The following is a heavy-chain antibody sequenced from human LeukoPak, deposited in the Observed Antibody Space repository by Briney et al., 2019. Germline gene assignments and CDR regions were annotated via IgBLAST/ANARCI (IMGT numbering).Heavy chain of an antibody. Sequence: PGGSLRLSCAASGFTFSSYAMSWVRQAPGKGLERVSAISGSGGSTYYADSVKGRFTISRDNTKNTLYLQMNSLRAEDTAVYYCAKHEVVPVSEFDYWGQGTLVTVSS. D-gene: IGHD2-2*01. CDR2: ISGSGGST. CDR3: AKHEVVPVSEFDY. J-gene: IGHJ4*02. CDR1: GFTFSSYA. V-gene: IGHV3-23*01.